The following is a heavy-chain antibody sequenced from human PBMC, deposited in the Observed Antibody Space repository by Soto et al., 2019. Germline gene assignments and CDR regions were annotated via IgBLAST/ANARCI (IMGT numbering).Heavy chain of an antibody. Sequence: GGSLRLSCAASGFTFSDYYMSWIRQAPGKGLEWVSYISSSGSTIYYADSVKGRFTISRDNAKNSLYLQMNSLRAEDTAVYYCARVTAARPAGYYFDYWGQRTLVTVSS. CDR1: GFTFSDYY. D-gene: IGHD6-13*01. CDR2: ISSSGSTI. J-gene: IGHJ4*02. V-gene: IGHV3-11*01. CDR3: ARVTAARPAGYYFDY.